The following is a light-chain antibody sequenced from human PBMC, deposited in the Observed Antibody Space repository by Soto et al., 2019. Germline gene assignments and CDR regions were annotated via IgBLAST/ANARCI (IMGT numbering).Light chain of an antibody. V-gene: IGLV2-11*01. CDR1: SGNIGRYNY. CDR2: DVT. J-gene: IGLJ1*01. CDR3: CSHEGSYPDV. Sequence: QSALTQPRSVSGSPGQSVTISCTGTSGNIGRYNYVSWHQQHPGAAPKLLIYDVTKRPSGVPDRFSGSKSGNTASLTISGLQTEDEADYYCCSHEGSYPDVFGTGTKVTVL.